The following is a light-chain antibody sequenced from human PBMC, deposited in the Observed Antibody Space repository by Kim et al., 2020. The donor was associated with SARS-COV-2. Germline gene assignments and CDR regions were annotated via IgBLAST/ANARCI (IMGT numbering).Light chain of an antibody. V-gene: IGKV3-15*01. CDR2: GAL. J-gene: IGKJ4*01. Sequence: SVSPGERASLSCRASQSISRYLAWYQQKPGQTPRLVIYGALTRATGIPDRFSGSGSGTEFTLTISSLQSEDFAVYYCQQYNNWPLTFGGGTKLEIK. CDR3: QQYNNWPLT. CDR1: QSISRY.